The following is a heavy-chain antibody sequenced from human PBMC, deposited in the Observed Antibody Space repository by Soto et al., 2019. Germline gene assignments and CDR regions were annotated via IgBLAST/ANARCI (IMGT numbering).Heavy chain of an antibody. CDR2: ITPSGYT. CDR3: ARDSGWYDY. CDR1: GFTFSDYF. V-gene: IGHV3-11*06. J-gene: IGHJ4*02. Sequence: GGSLRLSCAASGFTFSDYFINWIRQAPGKGLEWVSSITPSGYTTYADSVKGRFTISRDNSKNTLYLQMNSLRAEDTAVYYCARDSGWYDYWGQGTLVTVSS. D-gene: IGHD6-19*01.